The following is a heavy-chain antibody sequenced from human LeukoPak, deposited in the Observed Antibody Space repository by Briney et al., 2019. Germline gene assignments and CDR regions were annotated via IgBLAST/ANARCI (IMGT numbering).Heavy chain of an antibody. D-gene: IGHD3-3*01. CDR3: ARVHTDTIFGVVIPPEDYMDV. J-gene: IGHJ6*03. Sequence: SETLSLTCAVYGGSFSGYYWSWIRQPPGKGLEWIGEINHSGSTNYNPSLKSRVTISVDTSKSQFSLKLSSVTAADTAVYYCARVHTDTIFGVVIPPEDYMDVWGKGTTVTVSS. CDR1: GGSFSGYY. V-gene: IGHV4-34*01. CDR2: INHSGST.